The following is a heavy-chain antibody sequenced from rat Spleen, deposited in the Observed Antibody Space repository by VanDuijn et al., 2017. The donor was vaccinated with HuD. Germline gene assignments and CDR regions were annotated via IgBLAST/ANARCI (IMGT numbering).Heavy chain of an antibody. CDR3: ARGAGSYYYDGYYHAGEVMDA. CDR2: IWSGGST. V-gene: IGHV2-1*01. CDR1: GFSLTTNS. Sequence: QVQLKESGPGLVQPSQTLSLTCTVSGFSLTTNSVHWIRQPPGKGLEWMGAIWSGGSTDYNSALKSRLSISRDTPKSQVFLKMNSLQTEDTATYYCARGAGSYYYDGYYHAGEVMDAWGQGVMVTVSS. D-gene: IGHD1-12*03. J-gene: IGHJ2*01.